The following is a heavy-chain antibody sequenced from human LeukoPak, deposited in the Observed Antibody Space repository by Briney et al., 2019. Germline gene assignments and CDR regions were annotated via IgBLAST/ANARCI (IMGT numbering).Heavy chain of an antibody. Sequence: PGGSLRLSCATSGFTFSSYWMTWVRQAPGKGLEWVASIVEDGSETYYLDSVKGRFTFSRDNAKNSPYLQMNSLRGEDTAVYYCARDFDDVNSNYYYIPEYWGQGVLVTVSS. D-gene: IGHD3-22*01. CDR1: GFTFSSYW. J-gene: IGHJ4*02. CDR2: IVEDGSET. CDR3: ARDFDDVNSNYYYIPEY. V-gene: IGHV3-7*01.